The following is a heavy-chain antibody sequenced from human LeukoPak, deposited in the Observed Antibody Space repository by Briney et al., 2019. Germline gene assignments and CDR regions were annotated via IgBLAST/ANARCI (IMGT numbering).Heavy chain of an antibody. D-gene: IGHD5-12*01. CDR2: IYSGGST. V-gene: IGHV3-66*01. CDR1: GFTVSSNY. J-gene: IGHJ6*02. CDR3: ARDTSGYDSYYYGMDV. Sequence: GGSLRLSCAASGFTVSSNYMSWVRQAPGKGLEWVSVIYSGGSTYYADSVKGRFTISRDNAKNSLYLQMNSLRAEDTAVYYCARDTSGYDSYYYGMDVWGQGTTVTVSS.